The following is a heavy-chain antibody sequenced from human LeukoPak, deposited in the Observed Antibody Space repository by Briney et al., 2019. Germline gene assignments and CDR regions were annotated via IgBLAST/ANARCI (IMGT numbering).Heavy chain of an antibody. J-gene: IGHJ4*02. V-gene: IGHV3-33*01. Sequence: GGSLRLSCATSGFTFSTYGIHWVRQAPGKGLEWVAVIWPDGSNKYYADSVRGRFTISRDNSKNTLYLQMNSLRAEDTAVYYCARLEMATISLDYWGQGTLVTVSS. CDR3: ARLEMATISLDY. CDR2: IWPDGSNK. CDR1: GFTFSTYG. D-gene: IGHD5-24*01.